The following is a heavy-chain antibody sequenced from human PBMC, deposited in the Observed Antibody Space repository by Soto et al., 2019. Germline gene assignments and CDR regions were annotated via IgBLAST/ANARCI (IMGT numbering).Heavy chain of an antibody. Sequence: GSLRLSCAASGFTFSSYGMHWVRQAPGKGLEWVAVIWYDGSNKYYADSVKGRFTISRDNSKNTLYLQMNSLRAEDTAVYYCARVSSSSSWYPLYYGMDVWGQGTTVTVSS. CDR2: IWYDGSNK. D-gene: IGHD6-13*01. V-gene: IGHV3-33*01. J-gene: IGHJ6*02. CDR3: ARVSSSSSWYPLYYGMDV. CDR1: GFTFSSYG.